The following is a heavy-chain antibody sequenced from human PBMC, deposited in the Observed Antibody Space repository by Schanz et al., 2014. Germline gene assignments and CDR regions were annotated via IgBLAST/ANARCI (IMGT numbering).Heavy chain of an antibody. D-gene: IGHD5-12*01. CDR1: GFTFSSHA. V-gene: IGHV3-30*04. CDR2: VSYDGNTK. J-gene: IGHJ4*02. Sequence: QVQLVESGGGVVQPGGSLRLSCAASGFTFSSHAIHWVRQAPGKGLEWVAVVSYDGNTKFYSDAVKGRFTISRDNSKNTVYLQMNSLRVEDTAVYYCARDSSWLHAAGDLDYWGQGTLVTVSS. CDR3: ARDSSWLHAAGDLDY.